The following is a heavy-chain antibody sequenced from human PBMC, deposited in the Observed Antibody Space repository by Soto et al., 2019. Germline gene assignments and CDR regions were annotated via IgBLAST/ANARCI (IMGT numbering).Heavy chain of an antibody. Sequence: PGGSLRISCAASGFTVSSNYMSWVRQAPGKGLEWVSVIYSGGSTYYADSVRGRFTISRDNSKNTLYLQMNSLRAADTAVYYCASGYFDSSDYYVRSAYWGQGTLVTVSS. CDR1: GFTVSSNY. CDR3: ASGYFDSSDYYVRSAY. J-gene: IGHJ4*02. D-gene: IGHD3-22*01. V-gene: IGHV3-53*01. CDR2: IYSGGST.